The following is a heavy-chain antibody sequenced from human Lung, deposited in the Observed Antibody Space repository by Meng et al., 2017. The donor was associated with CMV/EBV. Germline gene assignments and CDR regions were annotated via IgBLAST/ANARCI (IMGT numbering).Heavy chain of an antibody. V-gene: IGHV4-30-4*01. D-gene: IGHD2-2*01. J-gene: IGHJ4*02. CDR2: MDYRGSP. CDR1: GDSISSGEYF. CDR3: ARGELLWDY. Sequence: QGQLPESGPGLLKPSLPLSLTCTVSGDSISSGEYFWSWIRQPPGKGLEWIGYMDYRGSPFYNPSLKSRVTISVDTSKNQFSLKLSSVTAADTAVYFCARGELLWDYWGQGTLVTVSS.